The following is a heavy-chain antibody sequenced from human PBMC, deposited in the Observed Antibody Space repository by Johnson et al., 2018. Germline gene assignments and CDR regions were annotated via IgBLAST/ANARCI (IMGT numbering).Heavy chain of an antibody. CDR3: ARHVRDPNAFEI. J-gene: IGHJ3*02. CDR1: GGSISSYY. V-gene: IGHV4-59*08. CDR2: IYYSGST. Sequence: QVQLQESGPGLVKPSESVSLTCTVSGGSISSYYWSWIRQPPGKGLEWIGLIYYSGSTNYNPSLKSRLTISVDTSKNQFSLKLSSVTAADTAVYYCARHVRDPNAFEIWGQGTMVTVSS.